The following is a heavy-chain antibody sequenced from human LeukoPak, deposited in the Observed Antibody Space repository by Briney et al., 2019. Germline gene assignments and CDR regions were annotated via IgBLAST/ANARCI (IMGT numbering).Heavy chain of an antibody. J-gene: IGHJ6*02. CDR3: AKDLYSSSWYPRYGMDV. V-gene: IGHV3-23*01. CDR2: ISGSGGST. Sequence: GGSLRLSCAASGFTFSSYAMSWVRQAPGKGLEWVSAISGSGGSTYYADSVKGRFTISRDNSKNTLYLQMNSLRAEDTAVYYCAKDLYSSSWYPRYGMDVWGQGTTVTVSS. D-gene: IGHD6-13*01. CDR1: GFTFSSYA.